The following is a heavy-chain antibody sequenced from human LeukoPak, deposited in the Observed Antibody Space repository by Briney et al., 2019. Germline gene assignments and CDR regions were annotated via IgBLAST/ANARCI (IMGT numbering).Heavy chain of an antibody. CDR1: GGSISSYY. J-gene: IGHJ4*02. Sequence: LSLTCTVSGGSISSYYMTWIRQAPGKGLEWISYISSGDGPTYYADSVKGRFTISRDNAKNSLFLQMNSLRVEDTAVYYCATWTGITPYWGQGTLVTVSS. CDR3: ATWTGITPY. CDR2: ISSGDGPT. D-gene: IGHD1-20*01. V-gene: IGHV3-11*01.